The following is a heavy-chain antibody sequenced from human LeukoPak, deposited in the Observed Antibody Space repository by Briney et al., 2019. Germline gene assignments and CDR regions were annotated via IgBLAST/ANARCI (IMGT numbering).Heavy chain of an antibody. CDR2: ISFDGSNK. Sequence: GGSLRLSCAASGFTFSSYGMHWVRQAPGKGLDWVSLISFDGSNKYYANSVKGRFTISRDNSKNTLYLQMNSLSIEDTAVYYCARGPVGATYNYFDYWGQGTLVTVSS. CDR1: GFTFSSYG. V-gene: IGHV3-30*03. D-gene: IGHD1-26*01. J-gene: IGHJ4*02. CDR3: ARGPVGATYNYFDY.